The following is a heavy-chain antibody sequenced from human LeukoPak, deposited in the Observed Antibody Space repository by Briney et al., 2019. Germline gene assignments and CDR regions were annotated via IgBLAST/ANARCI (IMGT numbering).Heavy chain of an antibody. Sequence: GASVKVSCKASGGTFSSYAISWVRQAPGQGLEWMGGIIPIFGTANYAQKFQGRVTITADESTSTAYMELSSLRSEDTAVYYCARDHSYCSSTSCSSLPTFWGQGTMVTVSS. V-gene: IGHV1-69*13. CDR1: GGTFSSYA. CDR2: IIPIFGTA. D-gene: IGHD2-2*01. J-gene: IGHJ3*01. CDR3: ARDHSYCSSTSCSSLPTF.